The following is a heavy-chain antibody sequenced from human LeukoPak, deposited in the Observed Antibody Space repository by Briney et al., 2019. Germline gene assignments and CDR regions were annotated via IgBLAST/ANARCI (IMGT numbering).Heavy chain of an antibody. Sequence: GGSLRLSCAASGFTFSTYDMNWVRQAPGKGLEWVSYISSGSSHVYYADSVKGRFTISRDNSKNALYLQMNSLRTEDTAVYYCARGSSKTQYRSAWYFDYWGQGTLVTVSS. J-gene: IGHJ4*02. CDR2: ISSGSSHV. V-gene: IGHV3-48*01. CDR3: ARGSSKTQYRSAWYFDY. CDR1: GFTFSTYD. D-gene: IGHD6-19*01.